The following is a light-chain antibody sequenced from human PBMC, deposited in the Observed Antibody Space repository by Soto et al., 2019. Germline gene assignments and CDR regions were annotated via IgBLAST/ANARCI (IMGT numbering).Light chain of an antibody. CDR3: QVWDRTRDHL. CDR2: DDS. J-gene: IGLJ3*02. CDR1: NIGNKG. V-gene: IGLV3-21*04. Sequence: SYELTQPPSVSVAPGKTARITCGGNNIGNKGVHWYQQKPGQAPVLVIYDDSDRPSGIPERFSGSNSGSTATLTISRVEAGDEADYYCQVWDRTRDHLFGGGTKLTVL.